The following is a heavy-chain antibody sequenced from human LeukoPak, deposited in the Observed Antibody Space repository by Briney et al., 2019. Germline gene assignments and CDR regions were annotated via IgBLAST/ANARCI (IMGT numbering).Heavy chain of an antibody. CDR2: INPNSGGT. CDR3: AILDIAVAGTGPDY. J-gene: IGHJ4*02. CDR1: GYTFTGYY. D-gene: IGHD6-19*01. Sequence: ASVKVSCKASGYTFTGYYMHWVRQAPGQGLEWMGWINPNSGGTNYAQKFQGRATMTRDTSISTAYMELSRLRSDDTAVYYCAILDIAVAGTGPDYWGQGTLVTVSS. V-gene: IGHV1-2*02.